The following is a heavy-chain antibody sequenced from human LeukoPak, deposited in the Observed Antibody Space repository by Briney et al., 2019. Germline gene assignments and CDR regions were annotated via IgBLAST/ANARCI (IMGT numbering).Heavy chain of an antibody. CDR2: IRYDGSNK. V-gene: IGHV3-30*02. CDR1: GFTFGDYA. J-gene: IGHJ6*03. D-gene: IGHD5-12*01. CDR3: AKGGGYEAQYYYYYLDV. Sequence: GGSLRLSCTASGFTFGDYAMSWVRQAPGKGLESVAFIRYDGSNKYYADSVKGRFTVSRDNSKNTLYLQMKSLRAEDTAVYYCAKGGGYEAQYYYYYLDVWGKGTTVTISS.